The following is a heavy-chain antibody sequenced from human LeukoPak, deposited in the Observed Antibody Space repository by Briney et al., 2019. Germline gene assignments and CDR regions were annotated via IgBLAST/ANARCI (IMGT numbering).Heavy chain of an antibody. J-gene: IGHJ4*02. CDR1: GGSFSGYY. V-gene: IGHV4-34*01. CDR2: INHSGSA. Sequence: SETLSLTCAVSGGSFSGYYWTWIRQPPGKGLEWIGEINHSGSANYNPSLKSRVTISLDTSKNQFSLKLSPVTAADTAVYYCARLTGYNSGWYDYWGQGTLVTVSS. CDR3: ARLTGYNSGWYDY. D-gene: IGHD6-19*01.